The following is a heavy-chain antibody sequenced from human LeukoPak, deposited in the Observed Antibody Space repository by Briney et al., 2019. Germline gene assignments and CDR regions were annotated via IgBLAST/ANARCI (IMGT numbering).Heavy chain of an antibody. V-gene: IGHV5-51*01. Sequence: GESLKISCEGSGYSFTSYWIGWVRPMPGKGLEWMGIIYPGDSDTRYSPSFQGQVTISADKSISTAYLQWSSLKASDTAMYYCARQGYSSGWSPLGDAFDIWGQGTMVTVSS. CDR1: GYSFTSYW. D-gene: IGHD6-19*01. CDR3: ARQGYSSGWSPLGDAFDI. CDR2: IYPGDSDT. J-gene: IGHJ3*02.